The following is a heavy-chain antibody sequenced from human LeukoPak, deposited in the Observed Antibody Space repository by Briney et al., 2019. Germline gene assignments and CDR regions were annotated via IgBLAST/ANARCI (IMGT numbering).Heavy chain of an antibody. CDR1: GGSISSSSYY. J-gene: IGHJ4*02. V-gene: IGHV4-39*01. D-gene: IGHD2-8*01. CDR2: IYYSGST. Sequence: SETLSLTCTVSGGSISSSSYYWGWLRQPPGKGLEWIGSIYYSGSTYYNPSLKSRVTISVDTSKNQFSLKLSSVTAADTAVYCCARHGRTKPFDYWGQGPLVTVSS. CDR3: ARHGRTKPFDY.